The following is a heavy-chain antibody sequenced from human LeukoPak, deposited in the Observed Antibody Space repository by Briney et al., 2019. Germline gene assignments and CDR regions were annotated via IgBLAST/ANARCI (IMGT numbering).Heavy chain of an antibody. V-gene: IGHV4-34*01. CDR3: ARRIVLRNFDY. Sequence: SETLSLTCAVYGGSFSGYYWSWIRQPPGKGLEWIGEINHSGSTNYNPSLKSRVTISVDTSKNQFSLKLSSVTAADTAVYYCARRIVLRNFDYWGQGTLVTVSS. J-gene: IGHJ4*02. CDR2: INHSGST. D-gene: IGHD2/OR15-2a*01. CDR1: GGSFSGYY.